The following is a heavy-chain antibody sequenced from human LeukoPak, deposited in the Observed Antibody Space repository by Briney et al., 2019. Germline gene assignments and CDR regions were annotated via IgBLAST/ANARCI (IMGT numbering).Heavy chain of an antibody. D-gene: IGHD2-2*01. CDR2: INWNGGST. V-gene: IGHV3-20*01. Sequence: GGSLRLSCAASGFTFDDYGMSWVRQAPGKGLEWVSSINWNGGSTGYADSVKGRFTISRDNAKNSLYLQMNSLRAEDTALYHCARELLGYCSSTSCYAFDIWGQGTMVTVSS. J-gene: IGHJ3*02. CDR1: GFTFDDYG. CDR3: ARELLGYCSSTSCYAFDI.